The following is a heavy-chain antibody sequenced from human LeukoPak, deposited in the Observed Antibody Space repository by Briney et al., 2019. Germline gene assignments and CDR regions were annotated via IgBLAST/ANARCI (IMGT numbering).Heavy chain of an antibody. CDR3: ARDNYYDSSGYPDYYGMDV. CDR1: GFTFSSYA. D-gene: IGHD3-22*01. CDR2: ISYDGSNK. J-gene: IGHJ6*02. V-gene: IGHV3-30-3*01. Sequence: GGSLRLSCAASGFTFSSYAMHWVRQAPGKGLEWVAVISYDGSNKYYADSVKGRFTISRDNSKNTLYLQMSSLRAEDTAVYYCARDNYYDSSGYPDYYGMDVWGQGTTVTVSS.